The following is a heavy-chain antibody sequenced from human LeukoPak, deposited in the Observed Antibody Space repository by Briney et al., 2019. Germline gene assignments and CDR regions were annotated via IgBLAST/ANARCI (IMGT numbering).Heavy chain of an antibody. Sequence: PSETLSLTCTVSGGSISIYYWSWIRHPPGKGRGWIGYIYYSGSTNYNPSLKSRVTISVDTSKNQFSLKLSSVTAADTAVYYCARGEAAVEWFDPWGQGTLVTVSS. J-gene: IGHJ5*02. V-gene: IGHV4-59*01. CDR1: GGSISIYY. D-gene: IGHD6-13*01. CDR2: IYYSGST. CDR3: ARGEAAVEWFDP.